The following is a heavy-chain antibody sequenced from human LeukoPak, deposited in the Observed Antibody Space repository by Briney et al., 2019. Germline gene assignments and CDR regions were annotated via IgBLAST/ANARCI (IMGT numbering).Heavy chain of an antibody. V-gene: IGHV3-9*01. CDR2: ISWNSGSI. CDR1: GFTFDDYA. Sequence: AGGSLRLSCAASGFTFDDYAMHWVRQAPGKGLEWVSGISWNSGSIGYADSVKGRFTISRDNAKNSLYLQMNSLRAEDTALYYCAKDEGLMITFGGVFDYWGQGTLVTVSS. J-gene: IGHJ4*02. CDR3: AKDEGLMITFGGVFDY. D-gene: IGHD3-16*01.